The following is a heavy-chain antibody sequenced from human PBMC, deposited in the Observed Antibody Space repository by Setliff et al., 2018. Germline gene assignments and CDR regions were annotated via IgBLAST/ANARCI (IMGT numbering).Heavy chain of an antibody. CDR2: ISHSGDP. D-gene: IGHD3-3*01. CDR3: ARAPQYSNFWYALSWFDP. V-gene: IGHV4-34*01. J-gene: IGHJ5*02. CDR1: GGSFSGYH. Sequence: SETLSLTCAVYGGSFSGYHWSWIRQPPGKGLEWIGEISHSGDPNYNPSLKSRVTISLDTSKNQFSLKLTSVTAADTAVYYCARAPQYSNFWYALSWFDPWGQGTLVTVS.